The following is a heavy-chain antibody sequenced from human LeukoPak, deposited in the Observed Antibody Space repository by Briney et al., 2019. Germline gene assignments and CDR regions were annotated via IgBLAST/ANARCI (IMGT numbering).Heavy chain of an antibody. CDR2: IFPSGTA. CDR1: GGSINSNNL. D-gene: IGHD6-6*01. Sequence: SETLSLTCAVSGGSINSNNLWSWVRQSPAKGLEWIGEIFPSGTANYNPSLKSRVTISVDKSKNQFSLNLSSVTAGDTAVYYCARGGDIAGRPYDYWGQGTLVTVSS. J-gene: IGHJ4*02. CDR3: ARGGDIAGRPYDY. V-gene: IGHV4-4*02.